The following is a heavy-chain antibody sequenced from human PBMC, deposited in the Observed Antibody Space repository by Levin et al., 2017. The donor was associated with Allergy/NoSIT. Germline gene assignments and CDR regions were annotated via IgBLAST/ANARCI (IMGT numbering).Heavy chain of an antibody. V-gene: IGHV1-46*01. Sequence: ASVKVSCKASGYTFTSYFMHWVRQAPGQGLEWMGIINPSGGSTSYAQKFQGRVTMTRDTSTSTVYMDLSSLRSEDTAVYYCARAGYDSSGYPLYYYYGMDVWGQGTTVTVSS. J-gene: IGHJ6*02. CDR1: GYTFTSYF. D-gene: IGHD3-22*01. CDR3: ARAGYDSSGYPLYYYYGMDV. CDR2: INPSGGST.